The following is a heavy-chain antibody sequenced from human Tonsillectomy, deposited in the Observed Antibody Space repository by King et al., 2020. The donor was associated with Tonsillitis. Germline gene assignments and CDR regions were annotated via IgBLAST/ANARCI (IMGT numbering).Heavy chain of an antibody. D-gene: IGHD2-15*01. J-gene: IGHJ3*02. CDR1: GGSISSGGYS. CDR3: ARGTDIVVVVAAGGGAFDI. CDR2: IYYSGST. V-gene: IGHV4-30-4*07. Sequence: QLQESGPGLVKPSQTLSLTCAVSGGSISSGGYSWSWIRQPPAKGLEWIGYIYYSGSTYYNPSLKSRVTISVDTSKNQFSLKLSSVTAADTAVYYCARGTDIVVVVAAGGGAFDIWGQGTMVTVSS.